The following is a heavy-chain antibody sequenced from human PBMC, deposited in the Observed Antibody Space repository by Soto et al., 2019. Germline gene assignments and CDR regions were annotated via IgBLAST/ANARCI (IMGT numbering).Heavy chain of an antibody. Sequence: GGSLRLSGEASGFSVSTSGMNGVRRAPGKGLEWISYISSSSRTIYYAASVEGRFTVSRDNVKSSVHLQMNSLRGEDTGVYYCARTRMEWALYFDNWGRGTLVTVSS. V-gene: IGHV3-48*01. CDR2: ISSSSRTI. CDR3: ARTRMEWALYFDN. J-gene: IGHJ4*02. CDR1: GFSVSTSG. D-gene: IGHD3-3*01.